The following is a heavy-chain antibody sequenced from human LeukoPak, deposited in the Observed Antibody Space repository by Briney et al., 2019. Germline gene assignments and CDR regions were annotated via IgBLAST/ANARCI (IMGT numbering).Heavy chain of an antibody. CDR2: ISSSSSNI. V-gene: IGHV3-21*01. CDR3: ARGRWLTSIDY. Sequence: GGSLRLSCAASGFTFSSYSMNWVRQAPGKGLEWVSSISSSSSNIYYADSVKGRFTISRDNAKNSLYLQMNSLRAEDTAVYYCARGRWLTSIDYWGQGTLVTVSS. J-gene: IGHJ4*02. D-gene: IGHD5-24*01. CDR1: GFTFSSYS.